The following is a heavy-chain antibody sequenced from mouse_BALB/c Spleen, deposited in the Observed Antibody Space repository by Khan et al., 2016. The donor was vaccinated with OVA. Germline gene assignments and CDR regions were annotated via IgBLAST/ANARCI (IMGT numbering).Heavy chain of an antibody. CDR1: GYTFTSYT. D-gene: IGHD2-14*01. J-gene: IGHJ3*01. V-gene: IGHV1-4*01. CDR2: INPSNSYT. CDR3: AREGAYYRSDGWFAY. Sequence: QVQLKQSGAELARPGASVKMSCKASGYTFTSYTMHWIKQRPGQGLEWIGYINPSNSYTNYNQKFKDKATLTADKSSSTAYMQRSSLTSEDSAVYYCAREGAYYRSDGWFAYWGQGTLVTVSA.